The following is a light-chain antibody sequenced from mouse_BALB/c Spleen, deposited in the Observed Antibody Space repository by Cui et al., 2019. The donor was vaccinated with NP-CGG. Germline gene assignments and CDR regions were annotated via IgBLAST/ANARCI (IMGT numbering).Light chain of an antibody. CDR3: LQYGSFPLT. CDR1: KDIHGY. J-gene: IGKJ5*01. Sequence: IQKIQPPYSSSATSAERVSPTTRPSKDIHGYLYLFQQKPSETIKHLIYETSNLDSGVPKRFSGSRSGSDYSLIISSLESEDVADYYCLQYGSFPLTFGAGTKLELK. CDR2: ETS. V-gene: IGKV9-124*01.